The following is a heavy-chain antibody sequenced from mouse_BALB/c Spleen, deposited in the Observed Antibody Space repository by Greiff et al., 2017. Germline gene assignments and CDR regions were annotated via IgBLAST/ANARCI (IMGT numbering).Heavy chain of an antibody. CDR1: GFTFTDYY. D-gene: IGHD4-1*01. CDR2: IRNKANGYTT. V-gene: IGHV7-3*02. Sequence: EVQLVESGGGLVQPGGSLRLSCATSGFTFTDYYMSWVRQPPGKALEWLGFIRNKANGYTTEYSASVKGRFTISRDNSQSILYLQMNTLRAEDSATYYCARRPGTLAMDYWGQGTSVTVSS. J-gene: IGHJ4*01. CDR3: ARRPGTLAMDY.